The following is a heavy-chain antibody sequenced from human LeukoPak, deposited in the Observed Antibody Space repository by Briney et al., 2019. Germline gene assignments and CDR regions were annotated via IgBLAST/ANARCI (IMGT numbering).Heavy chain of an antibody. J-gene: IGHJ4*02. CDR2: IKEDRSEK. CDR1: AFTFTDYW. V-gene: IGHV3-7*01. D-gene: IGHD3-10*01. Sequence: GSLRLPCAASAFTFTDYWMTWVRPAPGQGLERVANIKEDRSEKYYVDSVKGRFTISRDTARSSLYLQMNSLRAGDTAVYYCARLLAYGSGAEAFDYWGQGTPVTVS. CDR3: ARLLAYGSGAEAFDY.